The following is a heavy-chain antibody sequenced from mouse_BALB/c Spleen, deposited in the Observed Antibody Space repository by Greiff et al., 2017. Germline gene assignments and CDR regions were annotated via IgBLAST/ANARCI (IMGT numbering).Heavy chain of an antibody. CDR3: ADGSPYAMDY. Sequence: VQLQQSGAELVKPGASVKLSCTASGFNIKDTYMHWVKQRPEQGLEWIGRIDPANGNTKYDPKFQGKASITADTSSNTAYLQLSSLTSEDTAVYYCADGSPYAMDYWGQGTSVTVSS. CDR2: IDPANGNT. CDR1: GFNIKDTY. D-gene: IGHD1-1*02. V-gene: IGHV14-3*02. J-gene: IGHJ4*01.